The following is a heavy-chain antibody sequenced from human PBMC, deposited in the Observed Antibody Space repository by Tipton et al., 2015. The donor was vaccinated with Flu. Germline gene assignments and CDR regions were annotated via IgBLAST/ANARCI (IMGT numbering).Heavy chain of an antibody. D-gene: IGHD3-22*01. V-gene: IGHV3-49*03. CDR3: TRDTQPYRFYDSSGLNF. J-gene: IGHJ4*02. Sequence: SLRLSCTASGFTFGDYSMSWFRQAPGKGLEWVGFIRSQAYGGTTEYAASVKGRFTISRDDSKSIAYLQMNSLKTEDTAVYYCTRDTQPYRFYDSSGLNFWGQGTLVTVSS. CDR1: GFTFGDYS. CDR2: IRSQAYGGTT.